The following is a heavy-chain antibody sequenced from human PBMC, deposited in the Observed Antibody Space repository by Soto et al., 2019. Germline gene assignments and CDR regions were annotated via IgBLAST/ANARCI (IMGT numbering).Heavy chain of an antibody. CDR3: ARLAPRYRIRDYNYHSSDF. D-gene: IGHD1-20*01. CDR2: INYSGST. J-gene: IGHJ6*02. CDR1: GGSVSNYY. V-gene: IGHV4-59*02. Sequence: PSETLSLTCTVSGGSVSNYYWTWIRQPPGKGLEWISYINYSGSTDHSPSLKSRVTISLDTSKNQFSLRLISVTAADTAVYYCARLAPRYRIRDYNYHSSDFWGQGTTVTVSS.